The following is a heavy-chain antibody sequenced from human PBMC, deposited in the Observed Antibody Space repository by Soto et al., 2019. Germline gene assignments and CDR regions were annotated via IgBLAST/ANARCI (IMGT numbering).Heavy chain of an antibody. D-gene: IGHD4-17*01. CDR2: ISSSSSYI. CDR1: GFTFSSYS. V-gene: IGHV3-21*01. Sequence: VGSLRLSCAASGFTFSSYSMNWVRQAPGKGLEWVSSISSSSSYIYYADSVKGRFTISRDNAKNSVYLQMNSLRAEDTAVYYCARDTYGDYGQVLDYWGQGTLVTVSS. J-gene: IGHJ4*02. CDR3: ARDTYGDYGQVLDY.